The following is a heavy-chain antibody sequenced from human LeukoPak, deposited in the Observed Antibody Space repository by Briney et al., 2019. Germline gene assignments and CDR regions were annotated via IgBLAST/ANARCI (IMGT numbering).Heavy chain of an antibody. CDR1: GGSFSGYY. CDR3: ARGTMTTVTYYFDY. V-gene: IGHV4-34*01. CDR2: INHSGST. J-gene: IGHJ4*02. Sequence: NPSETLSLTCAVYGGSFSGYYWSWIRQPPGKGLEWIGEINHSGSTNYNPSLKSRVTISVDTSKNQFSLKVSSVTAADTAVYYCARGTMTTVTYYFDYWGQGTLVTVSS. D-gene: IGHD4-17*01.